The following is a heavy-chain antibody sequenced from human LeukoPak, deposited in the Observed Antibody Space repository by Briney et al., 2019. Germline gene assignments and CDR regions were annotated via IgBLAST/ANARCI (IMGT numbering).Heavy chain of an antibody. J-gene: IGHJ5*02. Sequence: GESLRISCQASGYSFNTFWIGWVRQMPGQGLEWMGAIYPADSETRYSPSFKGQVTISADKSIKTTYLQWRSLKASDTGIYYCARVADVVNWFAPWSQGTLVTVSS. CDR2: IYPADSET. CDR3: ARVADVVNWFAP. CDR1: GYSFNTFW. V-gene: IGHV5-51*01. D-gene: IGHD2-21*01.